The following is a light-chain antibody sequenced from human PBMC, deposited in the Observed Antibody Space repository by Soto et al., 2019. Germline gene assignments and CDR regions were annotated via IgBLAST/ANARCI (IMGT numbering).Light chain of an antibody. Sequence: DIQMTQSPSSLSASVGDRVTITCRASQSISSKLNWYQQRPGKVPKLLIYDASSLQSGVPSRFSGSGSGTDFTLTISSLQPEDFATYYCQQSYRSPPTFGQGTKVEIK. J-gene: IGKJ1*01. V-gene: IGKV1-39*01. CDR3: QQSYRSPPT. CDR2: DAS. CDR1: QSISSK.